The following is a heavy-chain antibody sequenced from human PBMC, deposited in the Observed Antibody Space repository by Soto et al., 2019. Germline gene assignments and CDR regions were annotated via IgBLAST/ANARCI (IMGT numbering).Heavy chain of an antibody. D-gene: IGHD3-22*01. CDR2: MYYSGTT. Sequence: QLQLQESGPGLVKPSETLSLTCTVSGGSISSSDFYWVWLRQPPGKGLDFIGSMYYSGTTYYNPTLKNRSTISVDTSQNQSSLKLISVTAADTAVYYCAVVDRTGNWFGPWSQGALVTVSS. J-gene: IGHJ5*02. CDR1: GGSISSSDFY. CDR3: AVVDRTGNWFGP. V-gene: IGHV4-39*01.